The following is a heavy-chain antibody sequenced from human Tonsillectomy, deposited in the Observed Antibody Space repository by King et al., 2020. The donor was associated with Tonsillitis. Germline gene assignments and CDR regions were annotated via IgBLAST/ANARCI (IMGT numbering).Heavy chain of an antibody. J-gene: IGHJ4*02. Sequence: VQLVESGGGLVKPGGSLRLSCAASRFTFSDYYMSWIRQAPGKGLEWVSYISSTTSYTDHAASVRGRFTISRDNAKNSLYLQMNSLRAEDTAIYYCAIETSRRAYDFWGQGTLVTVSS. CDR1: RFTFSDYY. CDR3: AIETSRRAYDF. V-gene: IGHV3-11*05. CDR2: ISSTTSYT.